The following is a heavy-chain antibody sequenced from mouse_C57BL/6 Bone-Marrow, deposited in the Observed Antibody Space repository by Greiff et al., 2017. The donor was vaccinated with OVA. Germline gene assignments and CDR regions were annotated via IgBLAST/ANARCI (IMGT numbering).Heavy chain of an antibody. Sequence: EVKLVESGPGLVKPSQSLSLTCSVTGYSITSGYYWNWIRQFPGNKLEWMGYISYDGSNNYNPSLKNRISITLDTSKNQFFLKLNSVTTEDTATYYCAREGDMGYFDVWGTGTTVTVSS. CDR2: ISYDGSN. CDR3: AREGDMGYFDV. V-gene: IGHV3-6*01. D-gene: IGHD1-1*02. CDR1: GYSITSGYY. J-gene: IGHJ1*03.